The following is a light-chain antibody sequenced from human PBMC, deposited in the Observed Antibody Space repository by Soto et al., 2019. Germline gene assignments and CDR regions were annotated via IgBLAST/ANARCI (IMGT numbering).Light chain of an antibody. CDR1: QPLSSM. V-gene: IGKV3-11*01. J-gene: IGKJ4*01. CDR3: QQRSDWPLT. CDR2: DAS. Sequence: DIVLTQSPATLSLSPGERATLSCRASQPLSSMLAWYQQKPGQAPRLLIYDASKKAPGIPGRFSGSGSATDFTFTISSLEPEDFAVYYCQQRSDWPLTFGGGTKVDIK.